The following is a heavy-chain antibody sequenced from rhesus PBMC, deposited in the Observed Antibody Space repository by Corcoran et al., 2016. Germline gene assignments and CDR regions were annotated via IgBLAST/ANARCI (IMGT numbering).Heavy chain of an antibody. CDR1: GGSISGYHN. D-gene: IGHD2-39*02. Sequence: QVQLQELGPGLVKPSETLSLTCTVSGGSISGYHNWNWIRQAPGKGLGWIGGVFVNRATTNYNPSHKRRGTFSKDTSKNQFSLGLTSVTAADTAVYYCARQGYTDHLGGLDSWGQGVVVTVSS. J-gene: IGHJ6*01. V-gene: IGHV4-143*01. CDR2: VFVNRATT. CDR3: ARQGYTDHLGGLDS.